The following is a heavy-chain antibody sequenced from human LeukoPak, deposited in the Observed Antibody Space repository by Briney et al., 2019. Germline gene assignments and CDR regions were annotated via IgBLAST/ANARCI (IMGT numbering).Heavy chain of an antibody. Sequence: GESLKISCKGSGYSFTSYWICWVRQMPGKGLEWMGIIYPGDSDTRYSPSFQGQVTISADKSISTAYLQWSSLKASDTAMYYCARPPVGYCSSTSCYFDAFDIWGQGTMVTVSS. CDR1: GYSFTSYW. V-gene: IGHV5-51*01. J-gene: IGHJ3*02. CDR3: ARPPVGYCSSTSCYFDAFDI. D-gene: IGHD2-2*01. CDR2: IYPGDSDT.